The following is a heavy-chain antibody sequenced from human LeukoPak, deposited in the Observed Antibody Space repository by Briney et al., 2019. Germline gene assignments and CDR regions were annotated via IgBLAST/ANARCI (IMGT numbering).Heavy chain of an antibody. Sequence: ASVKVSCKASGYTFTDYYMHWVRQAPGQGLEWMGWIYPNSGGTNYAQKFQGRVTMTRDTSISTAYMELSRLRSDDTAVYYCARDSIAAAGLSFDVWGQGTLVTVSS. CDR3: ARDSIAAAGLSFDV. V-gene: IGHV1-2*02. CDR1: GYTFTDYY. D-gene: IGHD6-13*01. J-gene: IGHJ3*01. CDR2: IYPNSGGT.